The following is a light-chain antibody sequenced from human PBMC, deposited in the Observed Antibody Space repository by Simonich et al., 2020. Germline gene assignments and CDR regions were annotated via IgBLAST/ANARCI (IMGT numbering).Light chain of an antibody. V-gene: IGKV4-1*01. CDR3: QQYYSTPPLT. CDR2: WAS. CDR1: QSVLYSSNNKNY. J-gene: IGKJ4*01. Sequence: DIMMTPSPDSLSVSLGERATINCKSSQSVLYSSNNKNYLAWYQQKPGQPPRLLIYWASTREAGVPDRFSGSGSGTDFTLTISSLHAEDVAVYYCQQYYSTPPLTFGGGTKVEIK.